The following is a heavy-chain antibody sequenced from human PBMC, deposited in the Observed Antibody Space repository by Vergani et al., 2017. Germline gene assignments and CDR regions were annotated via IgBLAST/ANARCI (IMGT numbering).Heavy chain of an antibody. D-gene: IGHD5-12*01. Sequence: QVQLVQSGAELKRPGSSVKVSCKASGDTFSSFAFSWVRQAPGQGLEWIGGIIPIFRTSNYAQKFQGRVTLTADESTSTAYMVLSSLTSEDTAVYFCARDPTNSGYDFEGELGGPQDYHYYYMDVWGKGTTVTVSS. CDR2: IIPIFRTS. V-gene: IGHV1-69*01. CDR1: GDTFSSFA. CDR3: ARDPTNSGYDFEGELGGPQDYHYYYMDV. J-gene: IGHJ6*03.